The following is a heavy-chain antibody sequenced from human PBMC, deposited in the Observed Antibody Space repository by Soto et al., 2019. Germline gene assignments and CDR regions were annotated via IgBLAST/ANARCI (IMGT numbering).Heavy chain of an antibody. CDR1: GGSISSGGYY. V-gene: IGHV4-31*03. J-gene: IGHJ5*02. CDR2: IYYSGST. Sequence: SETLSLTCTVSGGSISSGGYYWSWIRQHPGKGLEWIGYIYYSGSTYYNPSLKSRVTISVDTSKNQFSLKPSSVTAADTAVYYCARAEDLGWFDPWGQGTLVTVSS. CDR3: ARAEDLGWFDP.